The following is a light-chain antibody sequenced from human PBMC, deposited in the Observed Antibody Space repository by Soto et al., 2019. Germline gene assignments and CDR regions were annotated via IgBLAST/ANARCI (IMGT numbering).Light chain of an antibody. CDR1: QSISSW. CDR2: DAS. J-gene: IGKJ1*01. Sequence: DIQMTQSPSTLSASVGDRVTITCRASQSISSWLAWYQQKPGKAPKLLMYDASSLHSGVPSTFSGSGSETEFTLTISSLQPDDFATYYCQQYNGYPWTFGQGTKVDIK. CDR3: QQYNGYPWT. V-gene: IGKV1-5*01.